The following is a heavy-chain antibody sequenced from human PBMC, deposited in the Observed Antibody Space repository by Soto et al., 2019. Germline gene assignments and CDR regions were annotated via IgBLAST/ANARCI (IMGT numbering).Heavy chain of an antibody. CDR3: ARSITSGDV. CDR2: ITTSGGSR. D-gene: IGHD2-2*01. Sequence: PVGSLRLSCAASGFSFGSYIMNWVRQAPDKGLEWVSSITTSGGSRYYADSVRGRFTISRDNAKNSLYLEMNSLRADDTAVYYCARSITSGDVWGQGTTVTVSS. CDR1: GFSFGSYI. J-gene: IGHJ6*02. V-gene: IGHV3-21*01.